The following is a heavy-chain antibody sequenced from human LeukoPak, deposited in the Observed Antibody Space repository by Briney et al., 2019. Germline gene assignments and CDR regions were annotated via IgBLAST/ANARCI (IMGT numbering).Heavy chain of an antibody. D-gene: IGHD3-16*01. Sequence: SETLSLTCTVSGGSISSYYWSWIRQPPGKGLEWIGYIYYSGSTNYNPSLKSRVTISVDTSKNQFSLKLSSVTAADTAVYYCAKGAQGALDCWGQGTLVTVSS. CDR1: GGSISSYY. CDR3: AKGAQGALDC. V-gene: IGHV4-59*01. CDR2: IYYSGST. J-gene: IGHJ4*02.